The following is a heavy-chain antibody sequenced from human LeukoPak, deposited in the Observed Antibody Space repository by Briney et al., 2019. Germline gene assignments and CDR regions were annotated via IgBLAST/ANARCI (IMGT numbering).Heavy chain of an antibody. CDR1: GFTFSSYA. J-gene: IGHJ4*02. CDR2: ISGSGGST. V-gene: IGHV3-23*01. CDR3: AKGTGGLSAAAGTPGY. D-gene: IGHD6-13*01. Sequence: PGGALRLSCAASGFTFSSYAMSWVRQAAGKGLEWVSAISGSGGSTYYADSVKGRFTISRDTSKNTLDPQMHSMRDEDTAVSYCAKGTGGLSAAAGTPGYWGQGTLVTVSS.